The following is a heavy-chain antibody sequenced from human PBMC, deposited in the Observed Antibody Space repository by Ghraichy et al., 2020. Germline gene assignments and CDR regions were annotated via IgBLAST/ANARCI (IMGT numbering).Heavy chain of an antibody. CDR3: ARAKRSGYVDY. CDR2: ISAYNGNT. Sequence: ASVKVSCKASGGTFSSYAISWVRQAPGQGLEWMGWISAYNGNTNYAQKLQGRVTMTTDTSTSTAYMELRSLRSDDTAVYYCARAKRSGYVDYWGQGTLVTVSS. V-gene: IGHV1-18*01. D-gene: IGHD1-26*01. J-gene: IGHJ4*02. CDR1: GGTFSSYA.